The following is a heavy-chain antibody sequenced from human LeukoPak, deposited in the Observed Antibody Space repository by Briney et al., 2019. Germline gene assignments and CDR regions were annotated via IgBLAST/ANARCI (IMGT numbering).Heavy chain of an antibody. Sequence: GGSLRLSCAVSGFTFSRNAMSWVRQAPGKGLEWVSAISGSGVSTYYADSVKGRFTISRDNSKNTLYLQMNSLRAEDTAVYYCAKDFVVVVPAAMGIRHFDYWGQGTLVTVSS. CDR2: ISGSGVST. CDR3: AKDFVVVVPAAMGIRHFDY. D-gene: IGHD2-2*01. V-gene: IGHV3-23*01. J-gene: IGHJ4*02. CDR1: GFTFSRNA.